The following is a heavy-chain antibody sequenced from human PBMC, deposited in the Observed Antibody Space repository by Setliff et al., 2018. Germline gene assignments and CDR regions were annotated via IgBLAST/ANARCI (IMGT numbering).Heavy chain of an antibody. CDR2: ILFSGDT. CDR3: ARVDFTMLQGVLGQ. Sequence: ETLSLTCAVSGYSISSGFSWVWIRQSPGKGLEWIGRILFSGDTYYNPSLSGRVTISIDTSKNQFSLRLTSVTAADTAVYYCARVDFTMLQGVLGQWGQGTLVTVSS. J-gene: IGHJ1*01. D-gene: IGHD3-10*01. V-gene: IGHV4-38-2*01. CDR1: GYSISSGFS.